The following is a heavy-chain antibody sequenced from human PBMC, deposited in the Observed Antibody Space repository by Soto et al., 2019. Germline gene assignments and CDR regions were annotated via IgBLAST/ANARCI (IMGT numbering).Heavy chain of an antibody. J-gene: IGHJ4*02. CDR1: EFTFSSYA. Sequence: EVQLLESGGGLIQPGGSLRLSCAASEFTFSSYAMTWVRRAPGRGLEWVSSISTSGGTTYYADSVRGRFTISRDNSKNTLHLQMNSLGGEDTAVYYCAKLGDSVESTGYFDDWGRGTLVTVSS. D-gene: IGHD3-16*01. CDR3: AKLGDSVESTGYFDD. V-gene: IGHV3-23*01. CDR2: ISTSGGTT.